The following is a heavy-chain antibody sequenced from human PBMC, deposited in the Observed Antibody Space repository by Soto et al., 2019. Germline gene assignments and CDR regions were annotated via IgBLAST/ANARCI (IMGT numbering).Heavy chain of an antibody. CDR1: GGSISSGGYY. J-gene: IGHJ6*02. CDR3: AASCVGCGGFNYYGMDV. CDR2: ICYSGST. V-gene: IGHV4-31*03. Sequence: QVQLQESGPGLVKPSQTLSLTCTVSGGSISSGGYYWSWIRQHPGKGLEWIGYICYSGSTYYNPAMTRSVTITVDTSKPQFSLKLSFVPAADTAVYYCAASCVGCGGFNYYGMDVWGQGTTVTVSS. D-gene: IGHD2-21*01.